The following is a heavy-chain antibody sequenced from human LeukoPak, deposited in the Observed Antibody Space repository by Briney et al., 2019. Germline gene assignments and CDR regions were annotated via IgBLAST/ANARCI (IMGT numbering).Heavy chain of an antibody. CDR1: GYTFIGYY. J-gene: IGHJ4*02. CDR3: ARTSHYVDIAATIPYGIYYFDY. CDR2: VNPNSGGT. D-gene: IGHD5-12*01. Sequence: ASVKVSCKASGYTFIGYYMHWVRQAPGQGLEWMGWVNPNSGGTNYAQKFQGRVTMTRDTSISTAYMELSRLRSDDTAVYYCARTSHYVDIAATIPYGIYYFDYWGQGTLVTVSS. V-gene: IGHV1-2*02.